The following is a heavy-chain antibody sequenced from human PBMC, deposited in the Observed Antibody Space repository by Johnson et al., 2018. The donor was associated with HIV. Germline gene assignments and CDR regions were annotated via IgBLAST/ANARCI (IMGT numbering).Heavy chain of an antibody. V-gene: IGHV3-9*01. J-gene: IGHJ3*02. CDR2: IRWNSGSI. CDR3: ASPPDGFDI. Sequence: EVQLVESGGGLVQPGRSLRLSCAASGFTFDDYAMHWVRQAPGKGLEWVSGIRWNSGSIGYADSVKGRITVSRDNAKNSLYLQMNSLRAEDTAVYYCASPPDGFDIWGQGTMVTVSS. CDR1: GFTFDDYA.